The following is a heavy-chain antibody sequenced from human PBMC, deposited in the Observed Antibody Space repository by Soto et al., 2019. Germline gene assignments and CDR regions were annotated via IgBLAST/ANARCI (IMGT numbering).Heavy chain of an antibody. CDR1: GYSFTSYW. J-gene: IGHJ6*02. CDR2: IDPSDSYT. Sequence: GESLKISCKGSGYSFTSYWISWVRQMPGKGLEWMGRIDPSDSYTNYSPSFQGHVTISADKSISTAYLQWSSLKASDTAMYYCAIPAPGSWHVGGPYYYYYGLDVCGQGTTVTVS. D-gene: IGHD6-13*01. CDR3: AIPAPGSWHVGGPYYYYYGLDV. V-gene: IGHV5-10-1*01.